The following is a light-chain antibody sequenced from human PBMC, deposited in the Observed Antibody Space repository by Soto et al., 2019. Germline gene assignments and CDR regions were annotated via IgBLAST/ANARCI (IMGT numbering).Light chain of an antibody. J-gene: IGLJ1*01. V-gene: IGLV2-11*01. CDR3: CSYAGSYTHV. CDR1: SSDVGGYNY. CDR2: DVS. Sequence: QSALTQPRSVSGSPGQSVTISCTGTSSDVGGYNYVSWYQQHPGKAPKLILYDVSKRPSGVPDRFSGSKSGNTASLTISGLQAEDEADYYCCSYAGSYTHVFGTGTKATVL.